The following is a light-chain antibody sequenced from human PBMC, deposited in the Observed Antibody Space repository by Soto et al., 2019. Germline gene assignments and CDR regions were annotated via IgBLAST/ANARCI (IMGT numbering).Light chain of an antibody. J-gene: IGLJ1*01. CDR2: DVS. CDR1: SSDVGGYNY. Sequence: QSALTQPASVSGSPGQSITISCTGTSSDVGGYNYVSWYQQHPGKAPKLMIFDVSNRPSGVSNRFSGSKSGNTASLTISGLQAEDEADYYCSSCTSSSSTRVFGTGTKVTVL. CDR3: SSCTSSSSTRV. V-gene: IGLV2-14*01.